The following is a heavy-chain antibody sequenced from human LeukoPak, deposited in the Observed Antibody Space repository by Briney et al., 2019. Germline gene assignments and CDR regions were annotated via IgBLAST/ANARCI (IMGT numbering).Heavy chain of an antibody. J-gene: IGHJ4*02. D-gene: IGHD5-18*01. CDR3: ARAAYDSNGFTANHDY. V-gene: IGHV3-23*01. CDR1: GFTFSSFA. CDR2: ISGSGGST. Sequence: PGGSLRLSCAASGFTFSSFAMSWVRQVPGEGLEWVSGISGSGGSTYYADSVKGRFTISRDNSRNTLYLQMNNLRADDTAVYYCARAAYDSNGFTANHDYWGQGTLVTVSS.